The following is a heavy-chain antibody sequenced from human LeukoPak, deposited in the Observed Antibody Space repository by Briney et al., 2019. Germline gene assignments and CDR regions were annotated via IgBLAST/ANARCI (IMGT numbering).Heavy chain of an antibody. J-gene: IGHJ6*03. CDR2: IYSGGST. CDR3: ARDQWGSSSVTPYYYYMDV. Sequence: GGSLRLSCAAAGFTLSSNYMSCVRQAPGKGLEWVSVIYSGGSTYYADSVKGRFTISRDNSKNTLYLQMNSLRAEDTAVYYCARDQWGSSSVTPYYYYMDVWGKGTTVTVSS. V-gene: IGHV3-53*01. CDR1: GFTLSSNY. D-gene: IGHD6-6*01.